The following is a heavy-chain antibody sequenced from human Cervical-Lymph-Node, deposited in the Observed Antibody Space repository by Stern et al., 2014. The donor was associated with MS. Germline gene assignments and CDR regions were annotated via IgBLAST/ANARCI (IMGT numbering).Heavy chain of an antibody. J-gene: IGHJ4*02. CDR1: GFVFRRYA. V-gene: IGHV3-30*04. D-gene: IGHD1-26*01. CDR2: ISYDGRYK. Sequence: VQMEESGGGVVQPGRSLRLSCAASGFVFRRYALHWVRLATGKGLEWVALISYDGRYKYYTDSVKGRFTVSRDNSNNTVDLEMNSLRLEDTAVYYCAKGGSGSYLDWGQGSLVTVSS. CDR3: AKGGSGSYLD.